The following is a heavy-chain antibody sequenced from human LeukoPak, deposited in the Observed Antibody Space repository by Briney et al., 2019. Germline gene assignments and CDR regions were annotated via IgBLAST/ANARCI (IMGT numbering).Heavy chain of an antibody. V-gene: IGHV5-51*01. CDR2: IYPGDSDT. D-gene: IGHD7-27*01. Sequence: GESLKISCKGSGYSFTSYWIGWVRQMPGKGLEWMGIIYPGDSDTRYSPSFQGQGTISADKSISTAYLQWSSLKASDTAMYYCARKSTPETGVHCFDYWGQGTLVTVSS. CDR1: GYSFTSYW. J-gene: IGHJ4*02. CDR3: ARKSTPETGVHCFDY.